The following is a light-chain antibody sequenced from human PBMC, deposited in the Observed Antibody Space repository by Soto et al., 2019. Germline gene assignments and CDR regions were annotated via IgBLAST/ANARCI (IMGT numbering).Light chain of an antibody. CDR1: QSVSSY. J-gene: IGKJ4*01. CDR2: DAS. Sequence: EIVLTQSPATLSLSPGERATLSCRASQSVSSYLAWYQQKPGKAPRLLIYDASNRATGIPARFSASGSGTDFTLTTSSLEPEDFAVDYCQQRSNWPPLTFGGGTKVEIK. V-gene: IGKV3-11*01. CDR3: QQRSNWPPLT.